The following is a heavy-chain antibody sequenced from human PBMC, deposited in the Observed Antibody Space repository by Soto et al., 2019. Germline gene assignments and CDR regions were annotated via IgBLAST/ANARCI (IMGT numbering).Heavy chain of an antibody. CDR2: VYHSGSA. CDR3: ARGREGGMVRTYTSHFDN. CDR1: GGSISSGGYY. Sequence: PSETLSLTCTVSGGSISSGGYYWTWIRQPPGKGLEWIGYVYHSGSAYYNPSLKSRVTISVDTSKNQFSLKLTSVTAADTAVYYCARGREGGMVRTYTSHFDNWGQGTLVTVSS. D-gene: IGHD3-10*01. J-gene: IGHJ4*02. V-gene: IGHV4-30-4*01.